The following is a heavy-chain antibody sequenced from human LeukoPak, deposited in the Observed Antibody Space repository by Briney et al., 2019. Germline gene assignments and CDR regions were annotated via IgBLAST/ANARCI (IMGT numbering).Heavy chain of an antibody. CDR1: GFTVSSKY. CDR2: IYSGGAT. V-gene: IGHV3-53*04. CDR3: AREVGGSAFDI. J-gene: IGHJ3*02. D-gene: IGHD3-16*01. Sequence: PGGSLRLSCAASGFTVSSKYMSWVRQAPGKGLEWVSVIYSGGATYYADSVKGRFTISRHNSKNTLYLQMNSLRAEDTAVYYCAREVGGSAFDIWGQGTMVTVSS.